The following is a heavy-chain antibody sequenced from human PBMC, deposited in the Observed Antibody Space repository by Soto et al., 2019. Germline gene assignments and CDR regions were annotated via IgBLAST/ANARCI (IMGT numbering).Heavy chain of an antibody. CDR3: ARDRYGDYVLEY. CDR2: ISGSSGTI. J-gene: IGHJ4*02. D-gene: IGHD4-17*01. CDR1: GLTFSSHS. V-gene: IGHV3-48*02. Sequence: QPGGSLRLSCAASGLTFSSHSMNWVRQAPGKGLEWISYISGSSGTIYYADSVKGRFTISRDNAKNSLYLQMSSLRDEDTSVYFCARDRYGDYVLEYWGQGALVTVSS.